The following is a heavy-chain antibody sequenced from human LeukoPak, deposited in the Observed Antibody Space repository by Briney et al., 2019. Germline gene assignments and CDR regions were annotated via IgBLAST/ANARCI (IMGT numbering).Heavy chain of an antibody. J-gene: IGHJ4*02. Sequence: GGSLRLSCAASGFTFSSYWMSWFRQAPGKGLEWVANIKQDGSQKFSVDSVKGRFTISRDNAKNSLYLQMNSLRVEDTAVYYCARDWFDGDYDRFNYWGQGTLVTVSS. CDR3: ARDWFDGDYDRFNY. V-gene: IGHV3-7*03. CDR1: GFTFSSYW. CDR2: IKQDGSQK. D-gene: IGHD4-17*01.